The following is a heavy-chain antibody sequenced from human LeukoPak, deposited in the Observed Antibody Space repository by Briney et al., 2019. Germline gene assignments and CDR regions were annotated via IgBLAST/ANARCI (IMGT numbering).Heavy chain of an antibody. CDR2: ISGSGGST. Sequence: GSLCPSPAPSGLTSSVDTIGGGRQAPGKGLEWVSGISGSGGSTYYADSVKGRFTISRDNSKCTLYLQMNSLRAEDTAVYYCSKTPNTYGDYVDGDYWGQGTLVTVSS. D-gene: IGHD4-17*01. V-gene: IGHV3-23*01. CDR1: GLTSSVDT. CDR3: SKTPNTYGDYVDGDY. J-gene: IGHJ4*02.